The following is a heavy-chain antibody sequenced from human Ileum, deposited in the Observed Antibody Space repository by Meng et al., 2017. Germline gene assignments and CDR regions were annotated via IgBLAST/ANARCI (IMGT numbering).Heavy chain of an antibody. D-gene: IGHD2-15*01. V-gene: IGHV3-23*01. J-gene: IGHJ4*02. CDR3: AKGGTFTRDSMAY. CDR1: GFTFSSCA. CDR2: VSTAGIT. Sequence: GGSLRLSCAASGFTFSSCAMNWVRQAPGKGLEWVSAVSTAGITYYADSVKGRFTISRDNSKNTLYLQMNSLRAEDTAVYYCAKGGTFTRDSMAYRGQGTLVTVSS.